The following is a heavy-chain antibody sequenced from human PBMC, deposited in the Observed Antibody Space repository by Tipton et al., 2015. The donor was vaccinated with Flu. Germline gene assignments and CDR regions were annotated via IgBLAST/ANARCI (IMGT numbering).Heavy chain of an antibody. CDR1: GFTFSSYE. V-gene: IGHV3-48*03. Sequence: SGFTFSSYEMNWVRQAPGKGLEWVSYISSSGSTIYYADSVKGRFTISRDNAKNSLYLQMNSLRAEDTAVYYCAANRNIYYGSGIGYWGQGTLVTVSS. J-gene: IGHJ4*02. CDR2: ISSSGSTI. D-gene: IGHD3-10*01. CDR3: AANRNIYYGSGIGY.